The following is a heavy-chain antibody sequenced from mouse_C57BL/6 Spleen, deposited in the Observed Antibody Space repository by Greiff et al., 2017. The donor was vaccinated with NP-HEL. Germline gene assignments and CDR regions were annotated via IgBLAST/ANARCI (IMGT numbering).Heavy chain of an antibody. CDR2: IWAGGRT. CDR1: GFSLTSYG. V-gene: IGHV2-9*02. CDR3: ARLEEI. J-gene: IGHJ2*01. D-gene: IGHD3-1*01. Sequence: QVQPTESGPGLVAPSQSLSITCTVSGFSLTSYGVHWVRQPPGKGLEWLGVIWAGGRTHYNSALMSRLSISKDNSKSQVFVKMNSLETDDTAMYYCARLEEIWGQGTTLTGSS.